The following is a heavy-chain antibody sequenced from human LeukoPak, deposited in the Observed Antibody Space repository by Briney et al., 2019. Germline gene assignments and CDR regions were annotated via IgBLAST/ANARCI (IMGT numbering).Heavy chain of an antibody. CDR1: GGSISSYY. CDR2: VYYSGST. CDR3: ASSIVAGLFDY. D-gene: IGHD3-22*01. J-gene: IGHJ4*02. Sequence: SETLSLTCSVSGGSISSYYWNWIRQPPGTGPEWIGYVYYSGSTRYNPSLKSRVSISVDTSKNQFSLKLSSVTAADTAVYYCASSIVAGLFDYWGQGTLVTVSS. V-gene: IGHV4-59*01.